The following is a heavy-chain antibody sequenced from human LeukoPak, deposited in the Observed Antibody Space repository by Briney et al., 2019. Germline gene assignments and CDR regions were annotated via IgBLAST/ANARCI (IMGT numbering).Heavy chain of an antibody. CDR1: GFTFSSYD. Sequence: PGGSLRLSCAASGFTFSSYDMHWVRQATGKGLEWVSAIGTAGDTYYPGSVKGRFTISRENAKNSLYLQMNSLGAGDTAVYYCARGVEYYDFWSGYSDLYYFDYWGQGTLVTVSS. CDR3: ARGVEYYDFWSGYSDLYYFDY. CDR2: IGTAGDT. J-gene: IGHJ4*02. D-gene: IGHD3-3*01. V-gene: IGHV3-13*01.